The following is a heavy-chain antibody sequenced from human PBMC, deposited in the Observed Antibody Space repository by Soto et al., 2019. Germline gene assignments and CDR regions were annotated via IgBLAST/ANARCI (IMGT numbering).Heavy chain of an antibody. CDR1: GGTFSSYA. D-gene: IGHD3-22*01. V-gene: IGHV1-69*13. CDR2: TIPIFGTA. J-gene: IGHJ4*02. CDR3: ARGMYYYDSSGYSHSYYFDY. Sequence: SVKVSCKASGGTFSSYAISWVRQAPGQGLEWMGGTIPIFGTANYAQKFQGRVTITADESTSTAYMELSSLRSEDTAVYYCARGMYYYDSSGYSHSYYFDYWGQGTLVTVSS.